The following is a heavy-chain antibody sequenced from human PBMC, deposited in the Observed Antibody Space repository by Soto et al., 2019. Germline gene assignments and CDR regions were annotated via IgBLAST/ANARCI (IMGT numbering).Heavy chain of an antibody. J-gene: IGHJ2*01. V-gene: IGHV3-64*01. CDR1: GFMFNSYA. CDR2: ISSLGDST. CDR3: ARRTAGWYFDL. D-gene: IGHD2-21*02. Sequence: EVQLVESGGGLVQPGGSLRLSCAASGFMFNSYAMHWVRQAPGKGLEYVSAISSLGDSTFYANSVKDRFTISRDNSKNTLYLQMGSLRVEDMAVYYCARRTAGWYFDLWGRGTRVTVSS.